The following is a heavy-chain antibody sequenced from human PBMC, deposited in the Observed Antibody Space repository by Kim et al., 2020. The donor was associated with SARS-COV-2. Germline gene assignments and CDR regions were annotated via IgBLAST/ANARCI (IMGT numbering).Heavy chain of an antibody. D-gene: IGHD2-15*01. CDR1: GYTFTSYY. CDR2: INPSGGST. V-gene: IGHV1-46*01. J-gene: IGHJ4*02. CDR3: ARDLPYCSGGSCYSGYDY. Sequence: ASVKVSCKASGYTFTSYYMHWVRQAPGQGLEWMGIINPSGGSTSYARKFQGRVTMTRDTSTSTVYMELSSLRSEDTAVYYCARDLPYCSGGSCYSGYDYWGQGTLVTVSS.